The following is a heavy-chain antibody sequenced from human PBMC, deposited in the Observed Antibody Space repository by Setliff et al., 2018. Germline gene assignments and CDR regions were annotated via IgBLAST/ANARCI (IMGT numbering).Heavy chain of an antibody. J-gene: IGHJ4*02. Sequence: GGSLRLSCAASGFTFSSYGMHWVRQAPGKGLEWVAFIRYDGVNKHYRDSVKGRFTISRDNSKNTLYLQMNSLRPDDTAVYYCAKDIYGSGSYAVGGYFDYWGQGTQVTVSS. CDR2: IRYDGVNK. CDR1: GFTFSSYG. V-gene: IGHV3-30*02. CDR3: AKDIYGSGSYAVGGYFDY. D-gene: IGHD3-10*01.